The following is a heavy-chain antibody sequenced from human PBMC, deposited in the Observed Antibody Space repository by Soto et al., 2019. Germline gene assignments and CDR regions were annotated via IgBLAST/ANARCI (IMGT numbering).Heavy chain of an antibody. J-gene: IGHJ3*02. D-gene: IGHD3-3*01. CDR1: GGSLSGDY. Sequence: SETLSLTCAVYGGSLSGDYGSWIRQPPGKGLEWIGEINHSGSTNYNPSLKSRLIISVDTSRNQFSLRLTSVTAADTAVYYCARGLYDLRSGDSFAIWGQGTVVTVSS. CDR2: INHSGST. V-gene: IGHV4-34*01. CDR3: ARGLYDLRSGDSFAI.